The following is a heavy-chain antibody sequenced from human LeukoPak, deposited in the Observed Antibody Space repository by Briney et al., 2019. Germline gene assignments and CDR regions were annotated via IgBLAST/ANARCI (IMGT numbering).Heavy chain of an antibody. CDR2: IYGSGST. Sequence: SETLSLTCTVSGGSISSYYWSWIRQTPGKGLEWIGYIYGSGSTTYNPSLKSRVTISIDTSKNQFSLKLSSVTAADTAVYYCARRATMLAGGYFDYWGQGTLVSVSS. CDR1: GGSISSYY. D-gene: IGHD5-12*01. J-gene: IGHJ4*02. V-gene: IGHV4-4*09. CDR3: ARRATMLAGGYFDY.